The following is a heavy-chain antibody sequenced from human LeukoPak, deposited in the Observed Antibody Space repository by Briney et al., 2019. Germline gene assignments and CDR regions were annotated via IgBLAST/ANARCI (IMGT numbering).Heavy chain of an antibody. Sequence: PGGSLRLSCAASGFTFSDYAMHWVRQAPGKGLEWLTFIRYDGSNKYYADSLKGRFTVSRDNSKNTLYLQMNSLRAEDTAVYYCAKDAFVYSGYYPLDYWGQGTLVTVSS. CDR1: GFTFSDYA. J-gene: IGHJ4*02. D-gene: IGHD3-22*01. CDR2: IRYDGSNK. V-gene: IGHV3-30*02. CDR3: AKDAFVYSGYYPLDY.